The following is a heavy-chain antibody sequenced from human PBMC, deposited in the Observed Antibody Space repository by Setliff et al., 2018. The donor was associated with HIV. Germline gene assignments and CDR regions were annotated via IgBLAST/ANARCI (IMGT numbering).Heavy chain of an antibody. V-gene: IGHV4-61*09. CDR1: GGSISSGSYY. CDR3: ARGPRGYYDSTGYSPKALDI. Sequence: SETLSLTCTVSGGSISSGSYYWTWIRQPAGKGLEWIGHIYTSGSTNYNPSLKSRVTISVDTSKNQFSLNLSSVTAADTALYYCARGPRGYYDSTGYSPKALDIWGQGTMVTVSS. J-gene: IGHJ3*02. D-gene: IGHD3-22*01. CDR2: IYTSGST.